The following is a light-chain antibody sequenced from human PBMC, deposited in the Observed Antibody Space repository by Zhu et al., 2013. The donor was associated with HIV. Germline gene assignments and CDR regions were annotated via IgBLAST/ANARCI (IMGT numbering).Light chain of an antibody. CDR1: QTGYRDW. CDR3: QQFYDSHSIT. CDR2: GTS. V-gene: IGKV3-20*01. J-gene: IGKJ5*01. Sequence: ENVLTQSPGTLSLSPGERATLSCRASQTGYRDWLAWYQQKSGQAPRLLFCGTSIRAPGIPDRFTVSASGTDFTPTISRLEPEDFAVYFCQQFYDSHSITFGQGHDWRLN.